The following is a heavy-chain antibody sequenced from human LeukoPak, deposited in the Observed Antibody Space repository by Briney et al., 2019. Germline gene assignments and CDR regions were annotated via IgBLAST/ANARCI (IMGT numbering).Heavy chain of an antibody. J-gene: IGHJ5*02. V-gene: IGHV4-59*12. CDR3: ARGRRRAYDSSGYYNWFDP. CDR1: GGSISSYY. Sequence: PSETLSLTCTVSGGSISSYYWSWIRQPPGKGLEWIGSIYYSGSTYYNPPLKSRVTISVDTTKNQFSLKLSSVTAADTAVYYCARGRRRAYDSSGYYNWFDPWGQGTLVTVSS. CDR2: IYYSGST. D-gene: IGHD3-22*01.